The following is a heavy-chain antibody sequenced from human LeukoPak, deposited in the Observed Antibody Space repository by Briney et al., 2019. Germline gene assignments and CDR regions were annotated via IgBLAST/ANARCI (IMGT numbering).Heavy chain of an antibody. CDR1: GGSFSGYY. J-gene: IGHJ4*02. D-gene: IGHD6-6*01. V-gene: IGHV4-31*11. CDR3: ASFIAARTIDY. Sequence: SETLSLTCAVYGGSFSGYYWSWIRQHPGKGLEWIGYIYYSGTTYYNPSLKSRVTISVDTSKNQFSLKLSSVTAADTAVYYCASFIAARTIDYWGQGTLVTVSS. CDR2: IYYSGTT.